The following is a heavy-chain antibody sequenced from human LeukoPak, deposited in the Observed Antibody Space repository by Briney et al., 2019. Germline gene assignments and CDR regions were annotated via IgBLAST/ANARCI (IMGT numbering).Heavy chain of an antibody. CDR2: ISAYNGNT. CDR3: ASLNCSGGSCILDY. D-gene: IGHD2-15*01. Sequence: GASVKVSCKASGYTFTSYGISWVRQAPGQGLEWMGWISAYNGNTNYAQKLQGRVTMTTDTSTSTAYMELRSLRSDDTAVYYCASLNCSGGSCILDYWGQGTLVTVSS. V-gene: IGHV1-18*01. J-gene: IGHJ4*02. CDR1: GYTFTSYG.